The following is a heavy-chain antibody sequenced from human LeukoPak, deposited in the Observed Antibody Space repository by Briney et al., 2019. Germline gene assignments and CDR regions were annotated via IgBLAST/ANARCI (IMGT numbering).Heavy chain of an antibody. V-gene: IGHV4-34*01. CDR2: INHSGST. CDR3: ARGHDIVVVPAASWFDP. CDR1: GGSFSGYY. D-gene: IGHD2-2*01. Sequence: SETLSLTCAVYGGSFSGYYWSWFRQPPGKGLEWIGEINHSGSTNYNPSLKSRVTISVDTSKNQFSLKLSSVTAADTAVYYCARGHDIVVVPAASWFDPWGQGTLVTVSS. J-gene: IGHJ5*02.